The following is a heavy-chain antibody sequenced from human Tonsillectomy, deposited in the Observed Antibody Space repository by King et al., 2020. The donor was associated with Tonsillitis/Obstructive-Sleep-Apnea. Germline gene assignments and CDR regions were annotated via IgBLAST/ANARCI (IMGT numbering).Heavy chain of an antibody. D-gene: IGHD1-14*01. V-gene: IGHV3-43*02. J-gene: IGHJ3*02. Sequence: EGQLVQSGGGVVQPGGSLRLSCAASGFTFDDYAMHWVRQAPGKGLEWVSLISGDGGYIYYADSVKGRFTISRDNRKNSLYLQMNSLRTEDTALYYCAKEKEHNPGYGFDIWGQGTLVTVSS. CDR1: GFTFDDYA. CDR2: ISGDGGYI. CDR3: AKEKEHNPGYGFDI.